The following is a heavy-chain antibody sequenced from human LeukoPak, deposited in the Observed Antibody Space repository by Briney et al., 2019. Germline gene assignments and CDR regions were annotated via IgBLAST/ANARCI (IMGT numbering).Heavy chain of an antibody. CDR3: ARGGGDILTGFYDN. CDR2: IYYSGST. D-gene: IGHD3-9*01. V-gene: IGHV4-59*01. CDR1: GGSISSYY. J-gene: IGHJ4*02. Sequence: SETLSLTCTVSGGSISSYYWSWIRQPPGKGLEWIGYIYYSGSTNYNPSLKSRVTISVGTSKNQFSLKLSPVTAADTAVYYCARGGGDILTGFYDNWGQGTLVTVSS.